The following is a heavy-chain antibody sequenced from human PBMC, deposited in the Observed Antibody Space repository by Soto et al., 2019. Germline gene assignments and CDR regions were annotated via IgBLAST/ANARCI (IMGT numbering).Heavy chain of an antibody. D-gene: IGHD3-22*01. CDR2: IIPILGIA. Sequence: QVQLVQSGAEVKKPGSSVKVSCKASGGTFSSYTISWVRQAPGQGLEWMGRIIPILGIANYAPKFQGRATITAYKSTSTAYMELSSLRSEDTAVYYSARATGAMIVAPWGLGTLVPVPS. CDR3: ARATGAMIVAP. J-gene: IGHJ5*02. CDR1: GGTFSSYT. V-gene: IGHV1-69*02.